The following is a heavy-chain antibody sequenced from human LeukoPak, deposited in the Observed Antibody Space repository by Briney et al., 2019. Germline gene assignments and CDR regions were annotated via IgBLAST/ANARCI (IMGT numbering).Heavy chain of an antibody. CDR2: IDPSDSYT. D-gene: IGHD5-12*01. J-gene: IGHJ4*02. CDR3: GGGGGYSGYAPY. Sequence: GESLQISCKGSRYSFTNYWISWVRQMTGKGLEWMGRIDPSDSYTNYSPSFQGHVTISADKSISTAYLQWSSLKASDIAMYYCGGGGGYSGYAPYWGQGTLVTVSS. V-gene: IGHV5-10-1*01. CDR1: RYSFTNYW.